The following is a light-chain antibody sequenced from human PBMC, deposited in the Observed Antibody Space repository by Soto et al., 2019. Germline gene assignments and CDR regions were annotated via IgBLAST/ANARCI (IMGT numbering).Light chain of an antibody. J-gene: IGLJ7*01. CDR1: SSDVVNDLL. Sequence: QSALTQPASVSGSPGQSITISCTGTSSDVVNDLLVSWYQQQPGKAPKLMIYEGTKRPAGVSNRFSGSKSGNTASLTISGLQPDDEADYYCTSYSSTSFYVFGPGTQLTVL. CDR3: TSYSSTSFYV. CDR2: EGT. V-gene: IGLV2-14*02.